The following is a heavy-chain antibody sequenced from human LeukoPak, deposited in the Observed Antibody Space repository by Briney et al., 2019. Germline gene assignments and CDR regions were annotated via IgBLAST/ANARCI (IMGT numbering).Heavy chain of an antibody. Sequence: SVKVSCKASGYTFTGYYMHWVRQAPGQGLEWMGGIIPIFGTANYAQKFQGRVTITTDESTSTAYMELSSLRAEDTAVYYCARDLYSSSSYFDCWGQGTLVTVSS. CDR2: IIPIFGTA. CDR3: ARDLYSSSSYFDC. V-gene: IGHV1-69*05. CDR1: GYTFTGYY. D-gene: IGHD6-6*01. J-gene: IGHJ4*02.